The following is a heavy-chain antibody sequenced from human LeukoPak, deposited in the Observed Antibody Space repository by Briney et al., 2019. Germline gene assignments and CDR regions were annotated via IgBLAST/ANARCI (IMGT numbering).Heavy chain of an antibody. CDR2: IRSKAYGGTT. CDR1: GFTFGDYA. CDR3: TRVGVYDSSGYYPYYFDY. J-gene: IGHJ4*02. V-gene: IGHV3-49*04. D-gene: IGHD3-22*01. Sequence: GGSLRLSCTAPGFTFGDYAMSWVRQAPGKGLEWVGFIRSKAYGGTTEYAASVKGRFTISRDDSKSIAYLQMNSLKTEDTAVYYCTRVGVYDSSGYYPYYFDYWGQGTLVTVSS.